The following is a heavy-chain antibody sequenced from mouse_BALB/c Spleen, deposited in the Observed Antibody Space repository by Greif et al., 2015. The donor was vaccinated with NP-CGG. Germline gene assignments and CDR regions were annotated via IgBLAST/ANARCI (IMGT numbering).Heavy chain of an antibody. CDR1: GYTFTSYW. Sequence: VKLQESGAELARPGASVKLSCKASGYTFTSYWMQWVKQRPGQGLEWIGAIYPGDGDTRYTQKFKGKATLTADKSSSTAYMQLSSLASEDSAVYYCARRGAYSDYWGQGTTLTVSS. V-gene: IGHV1-87*01. J-gene: IGHJ2*01. CDR3: ARRGAYSDY. D-gene: IGHD6-5*01. CDR2: IYPGDGDT.